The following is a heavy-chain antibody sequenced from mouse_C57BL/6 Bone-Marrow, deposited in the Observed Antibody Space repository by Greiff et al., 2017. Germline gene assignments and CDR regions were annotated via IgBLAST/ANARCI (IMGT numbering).Heavy chain of an antibody. CDR3: ATNCGSSPYYAMDF. CDR1: GYSFTDYN. V-gene: IGHV1-39*01. CDR2: INPNYGTT. Sequence: EVQLQQSGPELVKPGASVKISCKASGYSFTDYNMNWVKQSNGKSLEWIGVINPNYGTTSYNQKFKGKATLTVDQSSSTAYMQLNSLTSGDSAVYYCATNCGSSPYYAMDFWGQGTSVTVSS. J-gene: IGHJ4*01. D-gene: IGHD1-1*01.